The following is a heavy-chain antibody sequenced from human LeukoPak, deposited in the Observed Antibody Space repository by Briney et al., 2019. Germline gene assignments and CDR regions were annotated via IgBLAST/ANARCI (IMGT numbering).Heavy chain of an antibody. J-gene: IGHJ6*03. CDR1: GFTFSSYG. CDR2: ISGSGSTI. D-gene: IGHD2-15*01. CDR3: ARQYCSGGSCYYYYYYMDV. V-gene: IGHV3-48*04. Sequence: GGTLRLSCAASGFTFSSYGMSWVRQAPGKGLEWVSAISGSGSTIYYADSVKGRFTISRDNAKNSLYLQMNSLRAEDTAVYYCARQYCSGGSCYYYYYYMDVWGKGTTVTISS.